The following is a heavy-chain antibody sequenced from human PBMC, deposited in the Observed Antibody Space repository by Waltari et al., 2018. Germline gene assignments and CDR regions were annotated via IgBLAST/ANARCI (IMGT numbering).Heavy chain of an antibody. CDR3: AKFLGSRAFDI. V-gene: IGHV3-7*01. D-gene: IGHD3-10*01. CDR2: IKQNGSNK. Sequence: EVQLVESGGGLVQPGGSLRLSCAASGFTFSSYWMSWVRQAPGKGLEGGANIKQNGSNKHYADSVKGRFTISRDNSKNTLYLQMNSLRAEDTAVYYCAKFLGSRAFDIWGQGTMVTVSS. CDR1: GFTFSSYW. J-gene: IGHJ3*02.